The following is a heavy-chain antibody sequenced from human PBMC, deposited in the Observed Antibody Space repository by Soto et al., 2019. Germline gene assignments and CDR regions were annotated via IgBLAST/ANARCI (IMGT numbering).Heavy chain of an antibody. V-gene: IGHV1-18*01. CDR3: ARETPDPITMVRGVMGY. J-gene: IGHJ4*02. Sequence: QVQLVQSGAEVKKPGASVKVSCKASGYTFTSYGISWVRQAPGQGLEWMGWISAYNGNTNYAQKLQGRDTMSTDTSTSTDYMELRSLRSDDTAVYYCARETPDPITMVRGVMGYWGQGTLVTVSS. CDR1: GYTFTSYG. D-gene: IGHD3-10*01. CDR2: ISAYNGNT.